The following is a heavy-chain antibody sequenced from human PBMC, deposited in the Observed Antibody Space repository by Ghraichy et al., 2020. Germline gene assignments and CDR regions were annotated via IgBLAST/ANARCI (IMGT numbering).Heavy chain of an antibody. CDR2: IYSGGST. V-gene: IGHV3-53*01. D-gene: IGHD4-17*01. J-gene: IGHJ4*02. CDR1: GFTVSSNY. CDR3: ARVNSDYGELDY. Sequence: GGSLRLSCAASGFTVSSNYMSWVRQAPGKGLEWVSVIYSGGSTYYADSVKGRFTISRDNSKNTLYLQMNSLRAEDTAVYYCARVNSDYGELDYWGQGTLVTVSS.